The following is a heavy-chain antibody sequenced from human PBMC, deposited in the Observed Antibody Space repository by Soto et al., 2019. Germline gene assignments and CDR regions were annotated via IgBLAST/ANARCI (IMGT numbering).Heavy chain of an antibody. CDR1: GGSISSGGYS. J-gene: IGHJ5*02. CDR2: GYHSGTT. CDR3: ARLPLYGLGSHAGSWFDL. Sequence: SETLSLTCAVSGGSISSGGYSWSWIRQPPGKGLEWIGYGYHSGTTKYNPSLRRRVTISIDTSQNKFSLKVYSVTAADTAAYYCARLPLYGLGSHAGSWFDLWGQGILVTGSS. V-gene: IGHV4-61*08. D-gene: IGHD3-10*01.